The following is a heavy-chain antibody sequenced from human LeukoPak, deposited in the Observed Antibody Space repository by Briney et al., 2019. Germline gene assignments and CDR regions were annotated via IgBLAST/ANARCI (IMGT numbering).Heavy chain of an antibody. Sequence: GGSLRLSCAASGFTFSSYWMSWVRQAPGKGLEWVANIKQDGSEKYYVDSVKGRFTISRDNAKNSLYLQMNSLRAEDTAVYYCARGMTFFLYYGVDVWGQGTTVTVSS. CDR1: GFTFSSYW. CDR3: ARGMTFFLYYGVDV. V-gene: IGHV3-7*01. CDR2: IKQDGSEK. J-gene: IGHJ6*02.